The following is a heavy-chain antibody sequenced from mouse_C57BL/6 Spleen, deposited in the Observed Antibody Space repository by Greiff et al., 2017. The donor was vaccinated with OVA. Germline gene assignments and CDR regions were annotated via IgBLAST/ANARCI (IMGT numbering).Heavy chain of an antibody. V-gene: IGHV1-80*01. Sequence: QVQLQQSGAELVKPGASVKISCKASGYAFSSYWMNWVKQRPGKGLEWIGQIYPGDGDTNYNGKFKGKATLTADKSSSTAYMQLSSLTSEDSAVYFCAREGNYYYGSSPWYFDYWGQGTTLTASS. D-gene: IGHD1-1*01. CDR1: GYAFSSYW. CDR3: AREGNYYYGSSPWYFDY. CDR2: IYPGDGDT. J-gene: IGHJ2*01.